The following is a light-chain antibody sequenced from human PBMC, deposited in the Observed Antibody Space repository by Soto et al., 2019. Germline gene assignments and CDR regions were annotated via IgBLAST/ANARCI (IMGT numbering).Light chain of an antibody. Sequence: DIQMTQSPSSLSASVGDRVTIACPASQSISSYLNWYQQKPGKAPKLLIYAASSLQSGVPSRFSGSGSGTDFTLTISSLQPEDFATYFCQQSYSIPQTFGQGTKVEIK. CDR2: AAS. CDR3: QQSYSIPQT. V-gene: IGKV1-39*01. J-gene: IGKJ1*01. CDR1: QSISSY.